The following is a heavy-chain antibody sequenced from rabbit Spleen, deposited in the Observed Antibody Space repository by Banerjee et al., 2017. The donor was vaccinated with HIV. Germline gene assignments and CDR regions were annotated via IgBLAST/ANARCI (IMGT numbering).Heavy chain of an antibody. Sequence: QSLEESGGDLVKPGASLTLTCTASGFSVSSSYYMCWVRQAPGKGLEWIACIDTGNSGSTWYATWAKGRFTISKTSSTTVTLQMTSLTAADTATYFCARDYAGGGTRGYNLWGQGTLVTVS. CDR2: IDTGNSGST. CDR3: ARDYAGGGTRGYNL. CDR1: GFSVSSSYY. J-gene: IGHJ4*01. D-gene: IGHD4-2*01. V-gene: IGHV1S40*01.